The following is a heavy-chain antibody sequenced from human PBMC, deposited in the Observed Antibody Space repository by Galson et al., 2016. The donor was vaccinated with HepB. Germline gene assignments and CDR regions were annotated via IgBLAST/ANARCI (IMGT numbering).Heavy chain of an antibody. CDR1: GFTFNNYA. V-gene: IGHV3-23*01. CDR2: FTSSGGST. J-gene: IGHJ6*03. CDR3: AKGGLSRLRMPKASGVSYMDV. Sequence: SLRLSCAASGFTFNNYAMNWVRQAPGKGLEWVSTFTSSGGSTYYADSVKGRFTISRDNSKNTLYLQMSSLRAEDTAVYYRAKGGLSRLRMPKASGVSYMDVWGKGTTVTVS. D-gene: IGHD7-27*01.